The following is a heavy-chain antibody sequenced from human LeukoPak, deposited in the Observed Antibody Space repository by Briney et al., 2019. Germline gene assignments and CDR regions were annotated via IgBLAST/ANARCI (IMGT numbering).Heavy chain of an antibody. J-gene: IGHJ6*02. CDR2: IGSGSDGTT. CDR1: GFTFSSYA. D-gene: IGHD3-10*01. Sequence: GGSLRLSCAASGFTFSSYAMRWVRQAPGKGLEWVSAIGSGSDGTTIYGDSVKGRFTISRDDSRSTLYLQMNSLRAEDTAVYFCAKNYGSGRGVPYAMGVWGQGTTVTVSS. V-gene: IGHV3-23*01. CDR3: AKNYGSGRGVPYAMGV.